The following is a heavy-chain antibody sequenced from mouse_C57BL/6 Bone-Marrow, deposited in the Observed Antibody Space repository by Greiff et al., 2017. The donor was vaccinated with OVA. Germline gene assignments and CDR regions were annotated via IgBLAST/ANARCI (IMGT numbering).Heavy chain of an antibody. J-gene: IGHJ1*03. V-gene: IGHV2-2*01. CDR3: ARNGNYSPFYWYFDV. D-gene: IGHD2-1*01. CDR1: GFSLTSYG. Sequence: VQLVESGPGLVQPSQSLSITCTVSGFSLTSYGVHWVRQSPGKGLEWLGVIWSGGSTDYNAAFISRLSISKDNSKSQVFFKMNSLQADDTAIYYCARNGNYSPFYWYFDVWGTGTTVTVSS. CDR2: IWSGGST.